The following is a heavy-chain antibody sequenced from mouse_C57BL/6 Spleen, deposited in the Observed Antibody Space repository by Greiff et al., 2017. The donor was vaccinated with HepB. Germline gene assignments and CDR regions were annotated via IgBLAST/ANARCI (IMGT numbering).Heavy chain of an antibody. V-gene: IGHV1-82*01. CDR2: IYPGDGDT. D-gene: IGHD1-1*01. Sequence: VQLQQSGPELVKPGASVKISCKASGYAFSSSWMNWVKQRPGKGLEWIGRIYPGDGDTNYNGKFKGKATLTADKSSSTAYMQLSSLTSEDSAVYFCARSVVPYARDYWGQGTSVTVSS. CDR1: GYAFSSSW. CDR3: ARSVVPYARDY. J-gene: IGHJ4*01.